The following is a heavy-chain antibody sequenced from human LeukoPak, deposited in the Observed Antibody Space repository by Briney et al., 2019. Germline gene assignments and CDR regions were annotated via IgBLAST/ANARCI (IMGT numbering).Heavy chain of an antibody. CDR1: GFTVSSNY. J-gene: IGHJ3*02. V-gene: IGHV3-53*01. CDR3: ARVAVTSVPRSSAFDI. CDR2: IYSGGST. Sequence: PGGSLRLSCAASGFTVSSNYMSWVRQAPGKGLEWVSVIYSGGSTYYADSVKGRFTISRDNSKNTLYLQMNSLRAEDTAVYYCARVAVTSVPRSSAFDIWGQGTVVTVSS. D-gene: IGHD4-17*01.